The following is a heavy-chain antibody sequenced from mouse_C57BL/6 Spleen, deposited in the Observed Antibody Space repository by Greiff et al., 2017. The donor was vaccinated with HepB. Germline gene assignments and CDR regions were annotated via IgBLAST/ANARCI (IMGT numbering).Heavy chain of an antibody. Sequence: EVMLVESGGGLVQPGGSLKLSCAASGFTFSDYYMYWVRQTPEKRLEWVAYISNGGGSTYYPDTVKGRFTISRDNAKNTLYLQMSRLKSEDTAMYYCARPSDYPYAMDYWGQGTSVTVSS. CDR1: GFTFSDYY. CDR2: ISNGGGST. V-gene: IGHV5-12*01. J-gene: IGHJ4*01. D-gene: IGHD2-4*01. CDR3: ARPSDYPYAMDY.